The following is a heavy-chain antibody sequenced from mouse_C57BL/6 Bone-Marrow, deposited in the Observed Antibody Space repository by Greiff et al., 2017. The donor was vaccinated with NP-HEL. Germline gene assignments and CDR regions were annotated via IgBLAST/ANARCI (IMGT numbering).Heavy chain of an antibody. CDR1: GFTFSDYG. V-gene: IGHV5-17*01. D-gene: IGHD1-1*01. Sequence: EVKVVESGGGLVKPGGSLKLSCAASGFTFSDYGMHWVRQAPETGLEWVAYISSGSSTIYYADTVKGRFTISRDNAKNTLFLQMTSLRSEDTAMYYCARLGSSPFDYWGQGTTLTVSS. CDR3: ARLGSSPFDY. CDR2: ISSGSSTI. J-gene: IGHJ2*01.